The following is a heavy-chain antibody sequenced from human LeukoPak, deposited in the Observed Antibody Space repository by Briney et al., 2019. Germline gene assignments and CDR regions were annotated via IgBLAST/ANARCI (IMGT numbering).Heavy chain of an antibody. Sequence: ASVKVSCKASGGTFSSYAISWARQAPGQGLEWMGRIIPIFGTANYAQKFQGRVTITTDESTSTAYMELSSLRSEDTAVYYCARDGSGGSYWDYWGQGTLVTVSS. D-gene: IGHD2-15*01. V-gene: IGHV1-69*05. CDR1: GGTFSSYA. J-gene: IGHJ4*02. CDR3: ARDGSGGSYWDY. CDR2: IIPIFGTA.